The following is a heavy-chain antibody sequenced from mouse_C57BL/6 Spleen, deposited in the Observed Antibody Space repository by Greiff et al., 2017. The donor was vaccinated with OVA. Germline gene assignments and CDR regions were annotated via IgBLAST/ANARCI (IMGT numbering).Heavy chain of an antibody. Sequence: QVHVKQPGAELVRPGTSVKLSCKASGYTFTSYWMHWVKQRPGQGLEWIGVIDPSDSYTNYNQKFKGKATLTVDTSSSTAYMQRSSLTSEDSAVYYCARGIYYGNHYYSMDYWGQGTSVTVSS. CDR3: ARGIYYGNHYYSMDY. CDR2: IDPSDSYT. J-gene: IGHJ4*01. CDR1: GYTFTSYW. D-gene: IGHD2-1*01. V-gene: IGHV1-59*01.